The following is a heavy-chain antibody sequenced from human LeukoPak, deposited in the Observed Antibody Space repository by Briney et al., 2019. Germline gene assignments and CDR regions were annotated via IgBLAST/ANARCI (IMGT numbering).Heavy chain of an antibody. V-gene: IGHV4-59*01. J-gene: IGHJ4*02. CDR3: ARVTGYVIEDYFDY. D-gene: IGHD3-22*01. Sequence: PSETLSLTCTVSGGSISGYYWNWIRQPPGEGLEWIGYIYFSGSTNYNPSLKSRVTISVDTSKNQFSLKLSSVTAADTAMYYCARVTGYVIEDYFDYWGQGTLVTVSS. CDR1: GGSISGYY. CDR2: IYFSGST.